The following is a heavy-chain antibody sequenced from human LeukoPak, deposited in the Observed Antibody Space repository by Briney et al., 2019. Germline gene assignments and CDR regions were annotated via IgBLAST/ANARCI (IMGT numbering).Heavy chain of an antibody. CDR1: GFTFSSYA. V-gene: IGHV3-23*01. CDR3: TRVAQSGPTGWFDP. CDR2: ISGSGSPT. J-gene: IGHJ5*02. D-gene: IGHD1-1*01. Sequence: GGSLRLSCAASGFTFSSYAMSWVRQAPDRGLEWVSAISGSGSPTYTADSVKGRFTISRDNPGNVVHLQMDSLRAEDTAVYYCTRVAQSGPTGWFDPWGQGTLVTVSS.